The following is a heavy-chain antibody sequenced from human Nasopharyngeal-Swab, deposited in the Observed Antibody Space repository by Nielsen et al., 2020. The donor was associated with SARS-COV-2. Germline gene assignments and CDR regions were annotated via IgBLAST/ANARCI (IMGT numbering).Heavy chain of an antibody. V-gene: IGHV3-33*01. CDR3: ARGPGGDYYDSSGYYVDAFDI. D-gene: IGHD3-22*01. CDR2: VWNDGSNE. Sequence: GESLKISCAASGFSFSTYGMHWVRQAPGKGLEWVAVVWNDGSNEFYADSVKGRFTISRDNSKNTLYLQMNSLRAEDTAVYYCARGPGGDYYDSSGYYVDAFDIWGQGTMVTVSS. CDR1: GFSFSTYG. J-gene: IGHJ3*02.